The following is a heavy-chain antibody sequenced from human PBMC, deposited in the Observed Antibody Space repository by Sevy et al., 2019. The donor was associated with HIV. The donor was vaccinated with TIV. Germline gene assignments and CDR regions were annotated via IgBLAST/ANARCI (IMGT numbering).Heavy chain of an antibody. D-gene: IGHD4-17*01. J-gene: IGHJ4*02. CDR3: AKEDYGGNLPNYFAS. CDR2: ISYDGNNR. Sequence: GGSLRLSCAASGFTFSDHGMHWVRQAPGKGLDWVAAISYDGNNRYYAHSVKGRFTISRDNSKNTLYLQMDSVRPEDTAVYYGAKEDYGGNLPNYFASWGQGTRVTVSS. CDR1: GFTFSDHG. V-gene: IGHV3-30*18.